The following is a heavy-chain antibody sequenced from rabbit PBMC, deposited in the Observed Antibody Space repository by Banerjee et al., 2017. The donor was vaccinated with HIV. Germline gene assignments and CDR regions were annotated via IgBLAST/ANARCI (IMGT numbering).Heavy chain of an antibody. CDR1: GFSFSSGYD. J-gene: IGHJ6*01. Sequence: QQLVESGGGLVKPGASLTFTCTASGFSFSSGYDMCWVRQAPGKGLEWIGCIYTGSSGSTYYASWAKGRFTISKTSSTTVTLQMTSLTAADTATYFCARRDYGSSAYYDLWGPGTLVTVS. CDR3: ARRDYGSSAYYDL. CDR2: IYTGSSGST. D-gene: IGHD1-1*01. V-gene: IGHV1S40*01.